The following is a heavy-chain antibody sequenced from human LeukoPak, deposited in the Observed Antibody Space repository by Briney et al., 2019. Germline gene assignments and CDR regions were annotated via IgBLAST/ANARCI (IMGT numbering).Heavy chain of an antibody. D-gene: IGHD3-10*01. V-gene: IGHV3-48*03. J-gene: IGHJ5*02. Sequence: GGSLRPSCAASGFTFSSYEMNWVRQAPGKGLEWVSYISSSGSTIYYADSVKGRFTISRDNAKNSLYLQMNSLRAEDTAVYYCARSHYGSGIRWFDPWGRGTLVTVSS. CDR2: ISSSGSTI. CDR3: ARSHYGSGIRWFDP. CDR1: GFTFSSYE.